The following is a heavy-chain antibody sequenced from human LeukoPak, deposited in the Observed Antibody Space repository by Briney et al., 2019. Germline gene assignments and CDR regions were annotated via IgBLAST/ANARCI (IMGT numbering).Heavy chain of an antibody. Sequence: GGSLRLSCTASGFTFSSYAMHWVRQAPGKGLEWEAVISYDGSNKYYAESVKGRFTVSRDNSKNTVNLQMNSLKPEDTAVYYCARGDSGSSHFEYWGQGTLVTVSS. CDR2: ISYDGSNK. CDR1: GFTFSSYA. D-gene: IGHD1-26*01. V-gene: IGHV3-30-3*01. CDR3: ARGDSGSSHFEY. J-gene: IGHJ4*02.